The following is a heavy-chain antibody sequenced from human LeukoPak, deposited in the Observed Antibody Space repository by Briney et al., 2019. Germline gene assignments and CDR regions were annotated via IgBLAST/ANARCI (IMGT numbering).Heavy chain of an antibody. CDR1: GFTFSSYA. D-gene: IGHD1-7*01. Sequence: GGSLRLSCAASGFTFSSYAMSWVRQAPGKGLEWVSAISGSGGSTYYADSVKGRFTISRDNSKNTLYLQMTSLRAEVTAVYYCAKRGTELELADWGQGTLVTVSS. V-gene: IGHV3-23*01. CDR3: AKRGTELELAD. CDR2: ISGSGGST. J-gene: IGHJ4*02.